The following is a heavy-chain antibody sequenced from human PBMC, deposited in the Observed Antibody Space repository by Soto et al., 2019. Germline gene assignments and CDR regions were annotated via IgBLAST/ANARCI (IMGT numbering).Heavy chain of an antibody. J-gene: IGHJ4*02. D-gene: IGHD2-2*01. V-gene: IGHV3-30-3*01. CDR3: ARDFPYCGSTSCYSAAPKY. CDR2: MSHDGSSS. CDR1: GFSFSNYA. Sequence: GGSLRLSCAASGFSFSNYAIHWVRQTPDKGLEWVAVMSHDGSSSFYADSVKGRFTISRDNSKTTLYLQMNSLSTEDTAVYYCARDFPYCGSTSCYSAAPKYWGQGTLVTVSS.